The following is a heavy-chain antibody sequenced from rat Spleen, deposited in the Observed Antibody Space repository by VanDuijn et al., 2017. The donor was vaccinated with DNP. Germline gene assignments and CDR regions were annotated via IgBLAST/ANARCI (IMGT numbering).Heavy chain of an antibody. CDR2: ISSGGGK. CDR1: GFTFSSYW. J-gene: IGHJ3*01. Sequence: VQLVETGGGLVQPGRSLKLSCVASGFTFSSYWMYWIRQPPGKGLEWIATISSGGGKYYNSALKSRLIISRDTSKSQVFLKMNSLQTEDTAMYFCARSDNIGTTGWFTYWGQGTLVTVSS. V-gene: IGHV2S12*01. CDR3: ARSDNIGTTGWFTY. D-gene: IGHD1-5*01.